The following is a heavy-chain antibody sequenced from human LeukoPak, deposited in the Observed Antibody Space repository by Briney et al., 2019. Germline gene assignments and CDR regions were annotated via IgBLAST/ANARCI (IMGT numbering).Heavy chain of an antibody. CDR3: AKDPYYDSSGYSDY. Sequence: GGSLRLSCAASGFTFSSYEMNWVRQAPGKGLEWVSAISGSGGSTYYADSVKGRFTISRDNSKNTLYLQMNSLRAEDTAVYYCAKDPYYDSSGYSDYWGQGTLVTVSS. CDR1: GFTFSSYE. J-gene: IGHJ4*02. V-gene: IGHV3-23*01. D-gene: IGHD3-22*01. CDR2: ISGSGGST.